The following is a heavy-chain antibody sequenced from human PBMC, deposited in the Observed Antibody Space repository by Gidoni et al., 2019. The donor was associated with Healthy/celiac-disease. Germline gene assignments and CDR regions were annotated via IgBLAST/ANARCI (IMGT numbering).Heavy chain of an antibody. Sequence: QLQLQESGPGLVKPSETLSLTCTVSGGSISSSSYSWGWIRQPPGKGLEWIGSIYYSVSPYNNPASKSRVTISVDTSKNQFSLKLSSVTAADTAGYYCVGFGCTNGVCYRGNGNWYFDLWGRGTLVTVSS. J-gene: IGHJ2*01. D-gene: IGHD2-8*01. CDR3: VGFGCTNGVCYRGNGNWYFDL. V-gene: IGHV4-39*01. CDR1: GGSISSSSYS. CDR2: IYYSVSP.